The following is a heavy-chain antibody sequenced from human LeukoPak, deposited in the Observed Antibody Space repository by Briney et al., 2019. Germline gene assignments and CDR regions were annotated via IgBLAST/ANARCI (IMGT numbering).Heavy chain of an antibody. Sequence: GGSLRLSCAASGFTVSSNYMSWARQAPGKGLEWVSVIYSGGSTYYADSVKGRFTISRDNSKNTLYLQMNSLRAEDTAVYYCVRGDYGDYTLFDYWGQGTLVTVSS. J-gene: IGHJ4*02. CDR1: GFTVSSNY. CDR2: IYSGGST. V-gene: IGHV3-53*01. CDR3: VRGDYGDYTLFDY. D-gene: IGHD4-17*01.